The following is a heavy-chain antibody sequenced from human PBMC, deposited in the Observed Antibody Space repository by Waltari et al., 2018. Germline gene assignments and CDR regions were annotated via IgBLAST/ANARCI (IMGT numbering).Heavy chain of an antibody. Sequence: EVQLVESGGGSAQPGGSLRLAWADSGSTCRRSSMGWVRQAPGKGLEWMANIKPDGSERYYVGSVKGRFTISRDNAKNSLYLQMDTLRAEDTAVYYCARDFNWGWDYWGQGTLVTVSS. D-gene: IGHD7-27*01. J-gene: IGHJ4*02. V-gene: IGHV3-7*01. CDR3: ARDFNWGWDY. CDR1: GSTCRRSS. CDR2: IKPDGSER.